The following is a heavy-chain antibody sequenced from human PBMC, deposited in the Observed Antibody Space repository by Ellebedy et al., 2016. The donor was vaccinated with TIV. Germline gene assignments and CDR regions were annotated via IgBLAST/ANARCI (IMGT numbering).Heavy chain of an antibody. CDR3: ARGVLNSGYYPDK. D-gene: IGHD3-22*01. V-gene: IGHV3-74*01. Sequence: PGGSLRLSCAASGFTFSMYWMHRVRQVPGKGLVWVSRISSDVTGPTYADSVRGRFTISRDNAKNTVYLQMHSLRVEDTAVYYCARGVLNSGYYPDKWGPGTLVTVSS. J-gene: IGHJ4*02. CDR1: GFTFSMYW. CDR2: ISSDVTGP.